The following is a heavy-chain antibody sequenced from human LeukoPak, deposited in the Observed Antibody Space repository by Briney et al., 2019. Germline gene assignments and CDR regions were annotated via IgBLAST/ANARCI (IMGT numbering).Heavy chain of an antibody. D-gene: IGHD4-17*01. CDR1: GFTFSAYT. V-gene: IGHV3-23*01. J-gene: IGHJ3*01. CDR3: ARDPNGDYIGAFEF. CDR2: ITSGGAP. Sequence: GGSLRLSCAASGFTFSAYTVMWVRQAPGQGLEWVSAITSGGAPRYADSVKGRFTISRDNSKNMLYLQMNSLRAGDTARYFCARDPNGDYIGAFEFWGQGTGVTVSS.